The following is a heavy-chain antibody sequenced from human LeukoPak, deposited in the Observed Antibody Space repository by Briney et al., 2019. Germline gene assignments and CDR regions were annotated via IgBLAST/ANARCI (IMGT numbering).Heavy chain of an antibody. Sequence: SSETLSLTCTVSGGSISSYYWSWIRQSPGKGLEWIGYIYYSGSTNYNPSLKSRVTISVDTSKNQFSLKLSSVTAADTAVYYCASRYCSSTSCYSNWFDPWGQGTLVTVSS. V-gene: IGHV4-59*12. CDR1: GGSISSYY. D-gene: IGHD2-2*01. CDR2: IYYSGST. CDR3: ASRYCSSTSCYSNWFDP. J-gene: IGHJ5*02.